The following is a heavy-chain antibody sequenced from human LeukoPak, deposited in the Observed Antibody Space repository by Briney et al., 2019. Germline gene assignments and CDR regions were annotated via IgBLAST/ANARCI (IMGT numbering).Heavy chain of an antibody. V-gene: IGHV3-21*06. J-gene: IGHJ4*02. Sequence: GGSLRLSCAASGFTFSSYEMNWVRQAPGKGLEWASSISSSSDYIYYADSVKGRFTISRDNAKNSVYLQMNSLRAEDTAVYFCVRDVRTIHEKWGQGTLVTVSS. CDR2: ISSSSDYI. CDR3: VRDVRTIHEK. D-gene: IGHD1/OR15-1a*01. CDR1: GFTFSSYE.